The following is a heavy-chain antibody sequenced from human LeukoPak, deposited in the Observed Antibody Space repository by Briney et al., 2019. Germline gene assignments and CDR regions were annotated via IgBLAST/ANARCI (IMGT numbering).Heavy chain of an antibody. V-gene: IGHV3-11*06. CDR3: ARGGRSGAQYFDL. CDR1: GFTFSDYY. CDR2: ISGSSSYT. J-gene: IGHJ2*01. Sequence: GGSLRLSRAASGFTFSDYYMSWIRQAPGKGLEWVSYISGSSSYTNYADSVKGRFTISRDNAKKSLYLQMNSLRAEDTAVYYCARGGRSGAQYFDLWGRGTLVTVSS. D-gene: IGHD3-3*01.